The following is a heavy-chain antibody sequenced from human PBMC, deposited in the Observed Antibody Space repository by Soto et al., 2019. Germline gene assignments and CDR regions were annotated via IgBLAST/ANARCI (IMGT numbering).Heavy chain of an antibody. Sequence: SETLSLTCAVYGGSFSGYYWSWIRQPPGKGLEWIGEINHSGSTNYNPSLKSRVTISVDTSKNQFSLKLSSVTAADTAVYYCARGVTIFELPLGYGMDVWGQGTTVTVSS. V-gene: IGHV4-34*01. J-gene: IGHJ6*02. CDR2: INHSGST. CDR1: GGSFSGYY. D-gene: IGHD3-3*01. CDR3: ARGVTIFELPLGYGMDV.